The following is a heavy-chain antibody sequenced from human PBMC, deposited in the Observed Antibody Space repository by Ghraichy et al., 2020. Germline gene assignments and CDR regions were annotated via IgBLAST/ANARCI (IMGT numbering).Heavy chain of an antibody. J-gene: IGHJ4*02. CDR1: GYTFTSYA. CDR2: INAGNGNT. D-gene: IGHD1-26*01. Sequence: ASVKVSCKASGYTFTSYAMHWVRQAPGQRLEWMGWINAGNGNTKYSQKFQGRVTITRDTSASTAYMELSSLRSEDTAVYYCARDRLRPTTSGSYGYWGQGTLVTVSS. V-gene: IGHV1-3*01. CDR3: ARDRLRPTTSGSYGY.